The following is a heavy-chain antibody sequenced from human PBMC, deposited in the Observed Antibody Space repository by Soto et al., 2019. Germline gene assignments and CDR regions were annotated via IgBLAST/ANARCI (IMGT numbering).Heavy chain of an antibody. CDR2: MNPNSGNT. V-gene: IGHV1-8*01. CDR1: GYTFTSYD. J-gene: IGHJ6*02. CDR3: ARLMYYYDSSGYYQAHYYYGMDV. D-gene: IGHD3-22*01. Sequence: QVQLVQSGAEVKKPGASVKVSCKASGYTFTSYDINWERQATGQGLEWMGWMNPNSGNTGYAQKFQGRVTMTRNTSISTAYMELSSLRSEDTAVYYCARLMYYYDSSGYYQAHYYYGMDVWGQGTTVTVSS.